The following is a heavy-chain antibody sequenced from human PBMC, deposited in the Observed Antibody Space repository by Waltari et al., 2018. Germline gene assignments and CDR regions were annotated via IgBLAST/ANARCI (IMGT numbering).Heavy chain of an antibody. V-gene: IGHV4-34*01. CDR3: ASAHLGYYYYYMDV. D-gene: IGHD3-16*01. CDR1: GGSFSGYY. J-gene: IGHJ6*03. Sequence: QVQLQQWGAGLLKPSETLSLTCAVYGGSFSGYYWSWIRQPPGKGLEWIGEINHSGSTNYNPSLKRRVTISVDTSKNQFSLKLSSVTAADTAVYYCASAHLGYYYYYMDVWGKGTTVTVSS. CDR2: INHSGST.